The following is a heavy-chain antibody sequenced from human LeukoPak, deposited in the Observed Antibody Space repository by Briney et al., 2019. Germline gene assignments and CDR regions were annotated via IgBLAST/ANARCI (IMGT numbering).Heavy chain of an antibody. CDR3: ARENHPLFWVVTTYIWFDR. CDR2: IYTSGST. D-gene: IGHD3-9*01. J-gene: IGHJ5*02. CDR1: GGSLSSYY. Sequence: SETLSLTCTVSGGSLSSYYWSWIRQPAGKGLEGIGRIYTSGSTNYNPPLTSRVTMSVDTSKTQFSLKLRSVSAADTSVYYCARENHPLFWVVTTYIWFDRWGQGTLVTVSS. V-gene: IGHV4-4*07.